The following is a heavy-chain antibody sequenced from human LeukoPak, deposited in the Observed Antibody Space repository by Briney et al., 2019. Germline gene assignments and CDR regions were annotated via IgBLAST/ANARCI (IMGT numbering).Heavy chain of an antibody. CDR2: ISGSGGST. CDR1: GFTFSSYA. V-gene: IGHV3-23*01. CDR3: AKVGGGSSWYYGMDV. J-gene: IGHJ6*02. D-gene: IGHD6-13*01. Sequence: GGSLRLSCAASGFTFSSYAMSWDPQAPGKGLEGVSAISGSGGSTYYADSVKGRFTISRDNSKNTLYLQMNSLRAEDTAVYYCAKVGGGSSWYYGMDVWGQGTTVTVSS.